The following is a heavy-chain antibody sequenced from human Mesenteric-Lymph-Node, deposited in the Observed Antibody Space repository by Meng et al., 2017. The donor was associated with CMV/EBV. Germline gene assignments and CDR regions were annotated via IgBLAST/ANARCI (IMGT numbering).Heavy chain of an antibody. CDR1: GSFSSYA. Sequence: GSFSSYAISWVRPAPGQGREWMGGVVPIFGTANYAQKFQGRVTITADESTSTAYMELSSLRSEDTAVYYCARDLLGGSGSYYTPWAYWGQGTLVTVSS. V-gene: IGHV1-69*01. J-gene: IGHJ4*02. CDR2: VVPIFGTA. CDR3: ARDLLGGSGSYYTPWAY. D-gene: IGHD3-10*01.